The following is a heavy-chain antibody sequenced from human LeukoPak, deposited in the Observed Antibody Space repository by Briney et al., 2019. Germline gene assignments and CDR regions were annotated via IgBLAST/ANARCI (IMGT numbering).Heavy chain of an antibody. V-gene: IGHV3-48*04. CDR3: ATDIVLMVYATFHMDV. CDR2: ISSSGSTI. CDR1: GFTFSSYA. D-gene: IGHD2-8*01. Sequence: GGSLRLSCAASGFTFSSYAMSWVRQAPGKGLEWVSYISSSGSTIYYADSVKGRFTISRDNAKNSLYLQMNSLRAEDTAVYYCATDIVLMVYATFHMDVWGKGTTVTVSS. J-gene: IGHJ6*03.